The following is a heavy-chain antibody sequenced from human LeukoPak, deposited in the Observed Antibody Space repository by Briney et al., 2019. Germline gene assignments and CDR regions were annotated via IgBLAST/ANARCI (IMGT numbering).Heavy chain of an antibody. J-gene: IGHJ4*02. D-gene: IGHD3-22*01. CDR2: ISGSGGYT. CDR3: AKDRVVTRRRSYYFDY. Sequence: TGGSLRLSCAASGFTFSNYAMSWVRQAPGKGLEWVSSISGSGGYTYSADSVKGRFTISRDNSKNTLYLQMNSLRGEDTAIYYCAKDRVVTRRRSYYFDYWGQGTLVTVSS. V-gene: IGHV3-23*01. CDR1: GFTFSNYA.